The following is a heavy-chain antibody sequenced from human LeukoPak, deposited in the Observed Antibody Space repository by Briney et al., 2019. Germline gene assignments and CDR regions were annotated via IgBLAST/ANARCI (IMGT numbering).Heavy chain of an antibody. V-gene: IGHV1-24*01. D-gene: IGHD3-22*01. CDR3: ASPYDSSGYFKTDAFDI. CDR2: FDPEDGET. J-gene: IGHJ3*02. CDR1: GYTLTELS. Sequence: GASVKVSCKVSGYTLTELSMHWVRQAPGKGLEWMGGFDPEDGETIYAQKFQGRVTMTEDTSTDTAYMELSSLRSEDTAVYYCASPYDSSGYFKTDAFDIWGQGTMVTVSS.